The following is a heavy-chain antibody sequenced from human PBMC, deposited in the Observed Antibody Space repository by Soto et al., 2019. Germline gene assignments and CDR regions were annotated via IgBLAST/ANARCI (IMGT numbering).Heavy chain of an antibody. CDR3: ARRVPLDGMDV. V-gene: IGHV4-4*02. Sequence: PSETLSLTCAVSGRSISSSSCWSWVRQPPGKGLEWIGEIYHSGSTNYNPSLTSRVTISVGKSKNQFSLKLSSVTAADTAVYYCARRVPLDGMDVWGQGTTVTVSS. CDR1: GRSISSSSC. J-gene: IGHJ6*02. CDR2: IYHSGST.